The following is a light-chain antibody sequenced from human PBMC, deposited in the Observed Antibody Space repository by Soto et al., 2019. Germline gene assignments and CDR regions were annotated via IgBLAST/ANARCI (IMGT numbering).Light chain of an antibody. V-gene: IGKV3-15*01. CDR3: QQYNNWPPLT. CDR1: QGVSSN. J-gene: IGKJ4*01. Sequence: EIVMTQSPATLSVSPGERATLSCRASQGVSSNLAWYQQKLGQAPRLLIYGASTRATGIPARFSGSGSGTAFTLTISSLQSEDFAVYYCQQYNNWPPLTFGGGTKVEIK. CDR2: GAS.